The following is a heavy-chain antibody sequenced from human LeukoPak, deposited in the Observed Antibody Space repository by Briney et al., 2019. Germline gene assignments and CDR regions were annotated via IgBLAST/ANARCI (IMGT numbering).Heavy chain of an antibody. CDR1: GFTFSSYG. CDR3: ARERRRSSNWFDP. V-gene: IGHV3-33*01. Sequence: GGSLRLSCAASGFTFSSYGMHWVRQAPGKGLEWVAVIWYDGSNKYYADSVKGRSTISRDNSKNTLYLQMNSLRAEDTAVYYCARERRRSSNWFDPWGQGTLVTVSS. J-gene: IGHJ5*02. CDR2: IWYDGSNK.